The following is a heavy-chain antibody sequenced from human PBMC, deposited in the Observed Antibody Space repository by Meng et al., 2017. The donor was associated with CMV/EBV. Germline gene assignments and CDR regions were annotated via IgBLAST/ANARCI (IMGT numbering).Heavy chain of an antibody. D-gene: IGHD1-26*01. V-gene: IGHV1-69*10. J-gene: IGHJ5*02. CDR3: AGESGSYSFDP. CDR2: IIPILGIA. Sequence: SCKAAGGTFSSYAISSVRQAPGQGLEWMGGIIPILGIANYAQKFQGRVTITADKSTSTAYMELSSLRSEDTAVYYCAGESGSYSFDPWGQGTLVTVSS. CDR1: GGTFSSYA.